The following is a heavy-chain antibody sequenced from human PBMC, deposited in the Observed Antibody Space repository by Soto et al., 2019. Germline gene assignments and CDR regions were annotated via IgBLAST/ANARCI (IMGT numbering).Heavy chain of an antibody. CDR3: ARDGGDSGSPPRY. D-gene: IGHD1-26*01. CDR2: ISSTSYYT. V-gene: IGHV3-11*06. Sequence: QVQLVESGGGLVKPGGSLRLSCAASGFRFSDDYMSWIRQAPGKGLEWISYISSTSYYTNYADSVRGRFTISRDNAKNSLYLEMNSLGVEDTAVYYCARDGGDSGSPPRYRGQGTLVTVSS. CDR1: GFRFSDDY. J-gene: IGHJ4*02.